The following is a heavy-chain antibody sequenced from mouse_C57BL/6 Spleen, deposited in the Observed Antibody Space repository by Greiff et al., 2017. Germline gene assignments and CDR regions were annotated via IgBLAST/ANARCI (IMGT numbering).Heavy chain of an antibody. CDR3: AREPCYYGSSYAMDY. V-gene: IGHV1-64*01. D-gene: IGHD1-1*01. Sequence: QVQLQQPGAELVKPGASVKLSCKASGYTFTSYWMHWVKQRPGQGLEWIGMIHPNSGSTNYNEKFKSKATLTVDKSSSTEYMQLSSLTSEDSAVSDCAREPCYYGSSYAMDYWGQGTSVTVSS. J-gene: IGHJ4*01. CDR2: IHPNSGST. CDR1: GYTFTSYW.